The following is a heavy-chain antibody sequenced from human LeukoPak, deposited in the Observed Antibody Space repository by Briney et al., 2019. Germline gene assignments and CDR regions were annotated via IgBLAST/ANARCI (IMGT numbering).Heavy chain of an antibody. Sequence: PSETLSLTCAVSGYSISSGYYWGWIRQTPGKGLEWIGSIHHSGFTNYNPSLKSRVTISIDTSKNQFSLKLSSVTAADTAVYYCAWKYYFDSSGYFYVDSWGQGTLVTVSS. D-gene: IGHD3-22*01. V-gene: IGHV4-38-2*01. CDR3: AWKYYFDSSGYFYVDS. CDR2: IHHSGFT. CDR1: GYSISSGYY. J-gene: IGHJ4*02.